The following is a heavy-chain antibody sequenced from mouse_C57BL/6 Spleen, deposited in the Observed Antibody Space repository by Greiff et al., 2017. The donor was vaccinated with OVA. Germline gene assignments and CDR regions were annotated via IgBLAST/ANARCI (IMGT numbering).Heavy chain of an antibody. CDR3: ACSLYYRNSLSAMDY. D-gene: IGHD2-1*01. J-gene: IGHJ4*01. CDR2: IHPNSGST. V-gene: IGHV1-64*01. Sequence: QVQLQQPGAELVKPGASVKLSCKASGYTFTSYWMHWVKQRPGQGLEWIGMIHPNSGSTNYNEKFKSKATLTVDKSSSTAYMQLSSLTSEDSAVYYCACSLYYRNSLSAMDYWGQGTSVTVSS. CDR1: GYTFTSYW.